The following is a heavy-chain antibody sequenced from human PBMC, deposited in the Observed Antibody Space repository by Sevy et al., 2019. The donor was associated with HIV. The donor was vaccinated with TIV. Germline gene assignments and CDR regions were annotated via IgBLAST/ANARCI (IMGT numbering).Heavy chain of an antibody. D-gene: IGHD3-3*01. Sequence: GGSLRLSCAASGFTFSSYGMHWVRQTPGKGLEWVAFIRYDGSSKYYADSVKGRFTISRDNSKNTLYLQMNSLRAEDTAVYYCAKGVLRFLEWLPGSYYYYGMDVWGQGTTVTVSS. V-gene: IGHV3-30*02. CDR2: IRYDGSSK. CDR3: AKGVLRFLEWLPGSYYYYGMDV. CDR1: GFTFSSYG. J-gene: IGHJ6*02.